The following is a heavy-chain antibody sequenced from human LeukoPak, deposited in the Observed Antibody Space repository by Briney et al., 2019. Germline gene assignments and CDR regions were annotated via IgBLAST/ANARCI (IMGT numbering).Heavy chain of an antibody. V-gene: IGHV3-9*01. D-gene: IGHD3-10*01. CDR1: GFTFDDYA. J-gene: IGHJ4*02. CDR3: ARDRLLRGLHTSFDY. Sequence: GGSLRLSCAASGFTFDDYAMHWVRQAPGKGLEWVSGISWNSGSIGYADSVKGRFTSSRDNSKNTLYLQMNSLRTEDTAIYYCARDRLLRGLHTSFDYWGQGTLVTVSS. CDR2: ISWNSGSI.